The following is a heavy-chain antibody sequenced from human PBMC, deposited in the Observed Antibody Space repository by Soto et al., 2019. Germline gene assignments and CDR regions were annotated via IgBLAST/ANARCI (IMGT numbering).Heavy chain of an antibody. CDR2: INAGNGNT. V-gene: IGHV1-3*01. CDR3: ARVAEQWLVPSFDY. CDR1: GYTFTSYA. Sequence: QVQLVQSGAEVKKPGASVKVSCKASGYTFTSYAMHWVRQAPGQRLEWMGWINAGNGNTKYSQKLQGRVTITRDTSASTAYMELSSLRSEDTAVYYCARVAEQWLVPSFDYWGQGTLVTVSS. D-gene: IGHD6-19*01. J-gene: IGHJ4*02.